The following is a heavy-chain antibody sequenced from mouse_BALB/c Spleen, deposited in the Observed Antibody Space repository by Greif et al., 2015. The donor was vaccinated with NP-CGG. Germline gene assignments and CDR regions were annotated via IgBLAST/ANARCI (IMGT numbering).Heavy chain of an antibody. V-gene: IGHV14-3*02. CDR1: GFNIKDTY. CDR3: ARSGYYGSSYWYFDV. Sequence: EVQLQQSGAELVKPGASVKLSCTASGFNIKDTYMHWVKQRPEQGLEWIGRIDPANGNTKYDPKFQGKATITADTSSNTAYQQLSSLTSEDTAVYYCARSGYYGSSYWYFDVWGAGTTVTVSS. CDR2: IDPANGNT. J-gene: IGHJ1*01. D-gene: IGHD1-1*01.